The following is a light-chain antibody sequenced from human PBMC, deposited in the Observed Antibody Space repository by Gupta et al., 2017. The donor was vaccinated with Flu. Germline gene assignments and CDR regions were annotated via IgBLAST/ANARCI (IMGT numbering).Light chain of an antibody. CDR2: GAS. CDR3: QQEGSSPYN. V-gene: IGKV3-20*01. J-gene: IGKJ2*01. CDR1: QSVSSSY. Sequence: EIVLTQSPGTLSLSPGERATLSCRASQSVSSSYLAWYQQKPGQAPRLLIYGASIRATGIPYRFSGSGSGTDFTLTISRLEPEDFAVYYCQQEGSSPYNFGQGTKMEIK.